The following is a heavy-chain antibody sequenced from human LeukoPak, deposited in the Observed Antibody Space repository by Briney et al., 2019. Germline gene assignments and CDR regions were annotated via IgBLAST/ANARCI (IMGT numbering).Heavy chain of an antibody. J-gene: IGHJ4*02. CDR1: GFTFSSYG. V-gene: IGHV3-30*02. D-gene: IGHD3-22*01. CDR2: IRYDGSNK. Sequence: PGGSLRLSCAASGFTFSSYGMHWVRQAPGKGLEWVAFIRYDGSNKYYADSVKGRFTISRDNSKNTLYLQMNSLRAEDTAVYYCAREPYYYGSSALYFDYWGQGTLVTVSS. CDR3: AREPYYYGSSALYFDY.